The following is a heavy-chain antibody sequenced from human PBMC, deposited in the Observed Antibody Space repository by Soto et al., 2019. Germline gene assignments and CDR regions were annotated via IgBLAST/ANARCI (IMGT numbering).Heavy chain of an antibody. D-gene: IGHD3-22*01. CDR3: TSSYYDDSSGYYHAFDI. CDR2: IRSKANSYAT. V-gene: IGHV3-73*01. J-gene: IGHJ3*02. CDR1: GFTFSGSG. Sequence: GGSLRLSCAASGFTFSGSGMHWVRQASGKGLEWVGRIRSKANSYATAYAASVKGRFTISRDDSKNTAYLQMNSLKTEDTAVYYCTSSYYDDSSGYYHAFDIWGQGTMVTVSS.